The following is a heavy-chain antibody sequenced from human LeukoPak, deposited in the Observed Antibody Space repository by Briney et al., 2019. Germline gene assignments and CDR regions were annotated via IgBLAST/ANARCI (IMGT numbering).Heavy chain of an antibody. D-gene: IGHD5-24*01. CDR1: GYSFTSYW. V-gene: IGHV5-51*01. CDR2: IYPGDSDT. CDR3: ARGYLGMATIPEYFQH. Sequence: GESLKISCKGSGYSFTSYWIGWVRQMPGKGLEWMWIIYPGDSDTRYSPSFQGQVTISADKSISTAYLQWSSLKASDTAMYYCARGYLGMATIPEYFQHWGQGTLVTVSS. J-gene: IGHJ1*01.